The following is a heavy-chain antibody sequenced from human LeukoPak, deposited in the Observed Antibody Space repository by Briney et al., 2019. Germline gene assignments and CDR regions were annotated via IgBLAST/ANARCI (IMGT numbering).Heavy chain of an antibody. V-gene: IGHV1-24*01. CDR3: ATRLWNYSYSHWFDP. CDR1: GYTLTELS. D-gene: IGHD1-7*01. CDR2: FDPEDGET. J-gene: IGHJ5*02. Sequence: ASVKVSCKVSGYTLTELSMHWVRQAPGKGLEWMGGFDPEDGETIFAQKFQGRVTMTEDTSTDTAYMELSSLRSEDTAVYYCATRLWNYSYSHWFDPWGQGTLVTVSS.